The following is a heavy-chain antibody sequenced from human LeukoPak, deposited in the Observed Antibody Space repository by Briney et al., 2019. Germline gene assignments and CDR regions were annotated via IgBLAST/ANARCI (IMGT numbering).Heavy chain of an antibody. V-gene: IGHV1-2*02. CDR3: ARGVVPAANWFDP. Sequence: ASVKVSCKASGYTFTGYYMHWVRQAPGQGLEWMGWINPNSGGTNYARKFQGRVTMTRDTSISTAYMELSRLRSDDTAVYYCARGVVPAANWFDPWGQGTLVTVSS. J-gene: IGHJ5*02. D-gene: IGHD2-2*01. CDR2: INPNSGGT. CDR1: GYTFTGYY.